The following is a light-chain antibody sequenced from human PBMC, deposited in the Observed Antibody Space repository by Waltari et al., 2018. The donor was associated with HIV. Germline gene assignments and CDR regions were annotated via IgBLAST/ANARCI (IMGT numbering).Light chain of an antibody. CDR3: SSYTSSSTRV. CDR2: DVS. CDR1: SSDVGGYNY. J-gene: IGLJ3*02. Sequence: LTQPASVSGSPGQSISISCTGTSSDVGGYNYVSWYQQHPGKAPKLMIYDVSNRPSGVSNRFSGSKSGNTASLTISGLQAEDEADYYCSSYTSSSTRVFGGGTKLTVL. V-gene: IGLV2-14*03.